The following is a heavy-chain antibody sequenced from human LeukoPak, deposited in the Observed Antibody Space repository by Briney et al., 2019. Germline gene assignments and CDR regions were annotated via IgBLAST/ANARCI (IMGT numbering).Heavy chain of an antibody. Sequence: ASVKVSCKASGYTFTGYYMHWVRQAPGQGLEWMGWINPNSGGTNYAQKFQGRVTMTRDTSISTAYMELSSLRSEDTAVYYCASSLITMVRGVSYYYYMDVWGKGTTVTISS. CDR1: GYTFTGYY. D-gene: IGHD3-10*01. J-gene: IGHJ6*03. CDR3: ASSLITMVRGVSYYYYMDV. V-gene: IGHV1-2*02. CDR2: INPNSGGT.